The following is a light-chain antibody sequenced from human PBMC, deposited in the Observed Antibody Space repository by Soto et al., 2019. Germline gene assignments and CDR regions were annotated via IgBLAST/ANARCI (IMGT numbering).Light chain of an antibody. J-gene: IGLJ2*01. CDR1: SSNIGAGYG. CDR3: KSYESGLGGPL. CDR2: DNN. Sequence: QSVLTQPPSVSGAPGQTVTISCTGSSSNIGAGYGVHWYQQLPGTAPKLLIYDNNNRPSGVPDRFSGSKSGTSASLAITGLRPDFGAVYSGKSYESGLGGPLSGGGPKLPV. V-gene: IGLV1-40*01.